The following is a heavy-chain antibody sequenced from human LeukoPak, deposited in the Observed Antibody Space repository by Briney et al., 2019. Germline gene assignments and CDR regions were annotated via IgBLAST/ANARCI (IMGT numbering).Heavy chain of an antibody. CDR1: GGSISSGSYY. Sequence: NPSQTLPLTCTVSGGSISSGSYYWSWIRQPAGKGLEWIGRIYTSGSTNYNPSLKSRVNISVDKSKKPFSLKLSPVTAADTAAYYCARVQYDFWSGYPLGWFDPWGQGTLVTVSS. V-gene: IGHV4-61*02. CDR2: IYTSGST. D-gene: IGHD3-3*01. J-gene: IGHJ5*02. CDR3: ARVQYDFWSGYPLGWFDP.